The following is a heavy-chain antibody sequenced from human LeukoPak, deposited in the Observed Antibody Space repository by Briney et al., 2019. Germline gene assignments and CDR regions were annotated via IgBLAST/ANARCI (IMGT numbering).Heavy chain of an antibody. Sequence: GGSLRLSCAASGFTFSSYAMSWVRQAPGKGLEWVSAISGSGGSTYYADSVKGRFTISRDNSKNTLYLQMNSLRAEDTAVYYCAKVGTSGYSSSWYRPLLDYWGQGTLVTVPS. CDR3: AKVGTSGYSSSWYRPLLDY. V-gene: IGHV3-23*01. CDR2: ISGSGGST. D-gene: IGHD6-13*01. CDR1: GFTFSSYA. J-gene: IGHJ4*02.